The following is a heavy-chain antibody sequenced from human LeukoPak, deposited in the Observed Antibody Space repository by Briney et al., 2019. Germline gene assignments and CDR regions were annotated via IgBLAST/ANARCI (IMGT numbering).Heavy chain of an antibody. CDR3: ARLPNIRWELLFDY. CDR1: GGSISSGGYS. V-gene: IGHV4-30-2*01. D-gene: IGHD1-26*01. Sequence: SQTLSLTCAVSGGSISSGGYSWSWIRQPPGKGLEWIGDIYHIGNTYYNPSLKSRVTISLDRSKNQFSLKLSSVTAADTAVYYCARLPNIRWELLFDYWGQGTLVTVSS. J-gene: IGHJ4*02. CDR2: IYHIGNT.